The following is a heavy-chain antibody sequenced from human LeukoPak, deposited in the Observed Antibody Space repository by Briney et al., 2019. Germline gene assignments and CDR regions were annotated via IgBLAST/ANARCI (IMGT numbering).Heavy chain of an antibody. V-gene: IGHV3-23*01. CDR2: IDYSGGST. J-gene: IGHJ6*02. D-gene: IGHD3-10*01. CDR3: AKVPYSDYGSGRPPFMDV. CDR1: GFTFSNYA. Sequence: GRSLRLSSAANGFTFSNYAISWVRQAPGKRLEWVSTIDYSGGSTYYADSVKGRFTISRDNSKNTLYMQMNSLRAEDTAIYYCAKVPYSDYGSGRPPFMDVWGQGTTVAVS.